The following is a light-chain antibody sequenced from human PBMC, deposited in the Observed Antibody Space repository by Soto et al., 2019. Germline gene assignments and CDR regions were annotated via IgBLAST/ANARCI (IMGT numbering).Light chain of an antibody. CDR1: QSVSSSY. CDR2: GAS. J-gene: IGKJ2*01. Sequence: EIVLTQSPAPLSLSQGERATLSCRASQSVSSSYLAWYQQKPGQAPRLLIYGASSRPTGIPDRFSGSGSGTDFTLTISRREPEDFAGYYCQQYGSSPYTFGQGTNLEIK. CDR3: QQYGSSPYT. V-gene: IGKV3-20*01.